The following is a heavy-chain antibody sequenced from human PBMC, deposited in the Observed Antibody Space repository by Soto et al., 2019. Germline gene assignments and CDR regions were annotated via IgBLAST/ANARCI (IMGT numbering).Heavy chain of an antibody. CDR2: IVPIFGTT. J-gene: IGHJ6*02. CDR3: ARVEAVAGLYNYHGLDV. V-gene: IGHV1-69*12. CDR1: GGTFSNYA. Sequence: QVQLVQSGAEVKKPGSSVKVSCKASGGTFSNYAIDWVRLAPGHGLEWMGGIVPIFGTTYYTQKFKGRATIIADDSTTTADLEMSSLRSEDTAIYYCARVEAVAGLYNYHGLDVWGQGTAVTVSS. D-gene: IGHD6-19*01.